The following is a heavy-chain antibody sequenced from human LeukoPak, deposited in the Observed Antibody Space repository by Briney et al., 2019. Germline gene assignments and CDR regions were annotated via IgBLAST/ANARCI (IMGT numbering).Heavy chain of an antibody. CDR1: GCTFNDYG. Sequence: GGSLRLSCAASGCTFNDYGMSWVRQAPGKGLEWVSGINWNGGTTAYADSVRGRFTISRDNAQNSLYLQMNSLRAEDTALYYCARDKHYYDSSNYVWGQGTLVTVSS. V-gene: IGHV3-20*04. D-gene: IGHD3-22*01. J-gene: IGHJ4*02. CDR2: INWNGGTT. CDR3: ARDKHYYDSSNYV.